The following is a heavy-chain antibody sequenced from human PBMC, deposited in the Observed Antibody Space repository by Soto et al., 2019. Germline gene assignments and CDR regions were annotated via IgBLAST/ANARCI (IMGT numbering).Heavy chain of an antibody. D-gene: IGHD1-26*01. CDR2: IIPIFGTA. CDR3: ARDLGNYLPGWYFDL. J-gene: IGHJ2*01. CDR1: GGTFSSYA. Sequence: QVQLVQSGAEVKKPGSSVKVSCKASGGTFSSYAISWVRQAPGQGLEWMGGIIPIFGTANYAQKFQGRVTIAAAESTSTAYMELSSLRSEDTAVYYCARDLGNYLPGWYFDLWGRGTLVTVSS. V-gene: IGHV1-69*12.